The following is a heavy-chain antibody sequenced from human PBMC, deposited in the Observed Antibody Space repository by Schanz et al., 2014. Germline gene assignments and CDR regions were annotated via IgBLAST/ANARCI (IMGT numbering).Heavy chain of an antibody. CDR2: IWSDGTNE. CDR1: GFAVDNYY. Sequence: QVQLVESGGGVVQPGGSLRLSCAASGFAVDNYYMSCVRQAPGRGLEWVAVIWSDGTNEYYADSVKGRFTISRDNSKNTLYLQMNSLRAEDTAVYYCARDRRNADLDYWGQGTLVTVSS. V-gene: IGHV3-33*08. D-gene: IGHD1-1*01. CDR3: ARDRRNADLDY. J-gene: IGHJ4*02.